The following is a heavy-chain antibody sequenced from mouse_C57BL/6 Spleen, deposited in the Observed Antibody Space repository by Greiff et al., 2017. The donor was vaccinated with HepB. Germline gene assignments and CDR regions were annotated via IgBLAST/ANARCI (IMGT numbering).Heavy chain of an antibody. V-gene: IGHV1-81*01. Sequence: VQLQESGAELARPGASVKLSCKASGYTFTSYGISWVKQRTGQGLEWIGEIYPRSGNTYYNEKFKGKATLTADKASSTAYMALRSLTSEDSAVYFCARYDTVLPFDYWGQGTTLPVSS. CDR3: ARYDTVLPFDY. D-gene: IGHD2-12*01. J-gene: IGHJ2*01. CDR2: IYPRSGNT. CDR1: GYTFTSYG.